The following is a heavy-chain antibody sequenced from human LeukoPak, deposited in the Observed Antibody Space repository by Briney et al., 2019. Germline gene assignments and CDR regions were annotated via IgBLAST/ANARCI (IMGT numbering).Heavy chain of an antibody. CDR2: IYSGGST. V-gene: IGHV3-66*01. J-gene: IGHJ4*02. CDR3: ARGAVADSFDY. Sequence: GGSLRLSCAASGFTVSSNYMSWVRQAPGKGLEWVSVIYSGGSTYYADSVKGRFTISRDNSKNTLYLQMNSLRAEDTAVYYCARGAVADSFDYWGQGTLVTVSS. D-gene: IGHD6-19*01. CDR1: GFTVSSNY.